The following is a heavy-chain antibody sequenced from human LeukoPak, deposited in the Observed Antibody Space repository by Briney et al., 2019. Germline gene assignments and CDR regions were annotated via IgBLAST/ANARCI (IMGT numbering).Heavy chain of an antibody. CDR2: ISYDGSNK. J-gene: IGHJ4*02. Sequence: PGGSLRLSCAASGFTCSSYAMHLVRQASGKGLEWVAVISYDGSNKYYADSVKGRFTISRDNSKNTLYLQMNSLRAEDTAVYYCARGKGKRIAAAVFWAFDYWGQGTLVTVSS. CDR3: ARGKGKRIAAAVFWAFDY. V-gene: IGHV3-30-3*01. D-gene: IGHD6-13*01. CDR1: GFTCSSYA.